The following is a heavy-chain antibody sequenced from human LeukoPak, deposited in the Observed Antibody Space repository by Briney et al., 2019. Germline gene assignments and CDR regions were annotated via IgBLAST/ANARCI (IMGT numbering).Heavy chain of an antibody. J-gene: IGHJ6*03. CDR1: GFTCSSYW. CDR2: IKQDGSEK. CDR3: ARDCSSIEWVYYYCYMDV. V-gene: IGHV3-7*01. D-gene: IGHD2-2*01. Sequence: PGGSLRLSCAASGFTCSSYWMSWVRQAPGKGLEWVANIKQDGSEKYYVDSVKGRFTISRDNAKNSLYLQMNSLRAEDTAVYYCARDCSSIEWVYYYCYMDVWGKGTTVTVSS.